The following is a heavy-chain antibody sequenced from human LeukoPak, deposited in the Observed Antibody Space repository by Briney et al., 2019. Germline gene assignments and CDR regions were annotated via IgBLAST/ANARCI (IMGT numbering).Heavy chain of an antibody. CDR2: INHSGST. CDR1: GGSFSGYY. J-gene: IGHJ4*02. V-gene: IGHV4-34*01. D-gene: IGHD3-10*01. CDR3: ARALWLGDGFFDY. Sequence: KPSETLSLTCAVYGGSFSGYYWSWIRQPPGKGLEWIGEINHSGSTNYNPSLKSRVTISVDTSKNQFSLKLSSVTAADTAVYYCARALWLGDGFFDYWGQGTLVTVSS.